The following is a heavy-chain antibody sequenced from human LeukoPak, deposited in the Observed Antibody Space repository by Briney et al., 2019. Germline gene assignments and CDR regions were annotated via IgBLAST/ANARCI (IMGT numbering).Heavy chain of an antibody. J-gene: IGHJ3*02. CDR1: GFSFSSYA. CDR2: INQGESEK. V-gene: IGHV3-7*01. D-gene: IGHD6-19*01. CDR3: ARYGNGAWLAHYSFEI. Sequence: ETGGSLRLSCAASGFSFSSYAMSWVRQAPGKGLEWVANINQGESEKYYVDSVKGRFAISRDNAKNSLYLQMNSLRDEDTAVYYCARYGNGAWLAHYSFEIWGQGTMVTVSP.